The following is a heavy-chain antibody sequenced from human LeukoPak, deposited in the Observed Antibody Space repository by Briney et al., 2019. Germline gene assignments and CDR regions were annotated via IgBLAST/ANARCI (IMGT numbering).Heavy chain of an antibody. J-gene: IGHJ4*02. CDR3: ARYPWSSSSSVDY. CDR1: GYTFTSYG. Sequence: EASVKVSCKASGYTFTSYGISWVRQAPGQGLEWMGWISAYNDNTYYAQNLQDRVTMTTDTSTSTAYMELRSLRSDDTAVYYCARYPWSSSSSVDYRGQGTLVTVSS. D-gene: IGHD6-6*01. V-gene: IGHV1-18*01. CDR2: ISAYNDNT.